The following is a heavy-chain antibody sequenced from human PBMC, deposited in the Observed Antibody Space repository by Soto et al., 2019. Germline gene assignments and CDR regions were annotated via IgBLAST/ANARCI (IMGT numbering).Heavy chain of an antibody. J-gene: IGHJ4*02. D-gene: IGHD4-17*01. CDR1: GGSVSDKTYY. V-gene: IGHV4-61*01. CDR2: VYYSGTT. CDR3: ARTTAVTNTIRSRSFFDY. Sequence: KPSETLSLTCSVSGGSVSDKTYYWSWIRQPPGKRLEWIGYVYYSGTTNYNPSLKSRVTISVDLSKNRFSLRLSSVTTADTALYYCARTTAVTNTIRSRSFFDYWGQGTLVTVSS.